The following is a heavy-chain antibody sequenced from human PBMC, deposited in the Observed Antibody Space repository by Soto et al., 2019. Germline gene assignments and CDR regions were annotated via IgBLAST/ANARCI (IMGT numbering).Heavy chain of an antibody. Sequence: ASVKVSCKASGYTFTSYAMHWVRQAPGQRLEWMGWINAGNGNTKYSQKFQGRVTITRDTSASTAYMELSSLRSEDTAVYYCASSYYCSSTSCYRDNYYYYGMDVWGQGTMVTVSS. CDR3: ASSYYCSSTSCYRDNYYYYGMDV. CDR2: INAGNGNT. D-gene: IGHD2-2*01. J-gene: IGHJ6*02. V-gene: IGHV1-3*01. CDR1: GYTFTSYA.